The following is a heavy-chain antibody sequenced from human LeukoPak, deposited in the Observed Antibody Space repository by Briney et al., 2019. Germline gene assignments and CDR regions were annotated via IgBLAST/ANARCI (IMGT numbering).Heavy chain of an antibody. CDR3: ARDVGGARDVGGDCHFCLDY. D-gene: IGHD2-21*02. CDR2: IRSKANSFAT. V-gene: IGHV3-73*01. CDR1: GFIFSDSA. J-gene: IGHJ4*02. Sequence: GGSLRLSCAASGFIFSDSAMHWVRQASGKGLEWVGRIRSKANSFATAYGESVKGRFTVSRDDSKNTAYLQMNSLRAEDAAVYYCARDVGGARDVGGDCHFCLDYWGQGTLVTVSS.